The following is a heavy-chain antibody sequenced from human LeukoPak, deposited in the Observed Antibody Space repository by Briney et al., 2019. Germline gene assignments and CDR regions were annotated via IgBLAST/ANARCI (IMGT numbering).Heavy chain of an antibody. J-gene: IGHJ6*03. Sequence: ASVKVSCKASGYTFTGYYMHWVRQAPGQGLEWMGWINPNSGGTNYAQKFQGRVTMTRDTSISTAYMELSRLRSDDTAVYYCARAISIAAAGYYMDVWGKGTTVTVSS. V-gene: IGHV1-2*02. CDR3: ARAISIAAAGYYMDV. CDR2: INPNSGGT. CDR1: GYTFTGYY. D-gene: IGHD6-13*01.